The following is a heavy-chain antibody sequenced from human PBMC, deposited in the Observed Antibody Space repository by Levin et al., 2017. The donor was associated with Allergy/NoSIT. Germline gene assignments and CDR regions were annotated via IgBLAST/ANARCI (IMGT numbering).Heavy chain of an antibody. CDR3: RAMVRGVIITGSYYFDY. D-gene: IGHD3-10*01. CDR1: GFTFSSYG. Sequence: GGSLRLSCAASGFTFSSYGMHWVRQAPGKGLEWVAVISYDGSNKYYADSVKGRFTISRDNSKNTLYLQMNSLRAEDTAVYYCRAMVRGVIITGSYYFDYWGQGTLVTVSS. CDR2: ISYDGSNK. J-gene: IGHJ4*02. V-gene: IGHV3-30*03.